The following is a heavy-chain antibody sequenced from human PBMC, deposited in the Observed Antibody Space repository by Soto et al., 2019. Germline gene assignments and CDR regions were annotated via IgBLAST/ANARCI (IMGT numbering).Heavy chain of an antibody. CDR2: INHSGST. CDR3: ARGRKAIPYVFGRFDY. D-gene: IGHD2-2*01. CDR1: GGSFSGYY. Sequence: NLSLTCAVYGGSFSGYYWSWIRQPPGKGLEWIGEINHSGSTNYNPTLKSRVTISVDTSKNQFSLKLSSVTAADTAVYYCARGRKAIPYVFGRFDYWGQGTLVTVS. V-gene: IGHV4-34*01. J-gene: IGHJ4*02.